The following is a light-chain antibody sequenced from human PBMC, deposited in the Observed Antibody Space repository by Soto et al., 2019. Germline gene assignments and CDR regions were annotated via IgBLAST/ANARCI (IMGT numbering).Light chain of an antibody. CDR2: DAS. CDR1: QSAGNF. Sequence: EIVMTQSPATLSVSPGETASLSCRASQSAGNFLAWYQQRPGQAPRLLIYDASNRATGIPARFSGSGSGTDFTLTISSLEPEDFAVYYCQQRSNWPSEITFSQGTRLEIK. V-gene: IGKV3-11*01. CDR3: QQRSNWPSEIT. J-gene: IGKJ5*01.